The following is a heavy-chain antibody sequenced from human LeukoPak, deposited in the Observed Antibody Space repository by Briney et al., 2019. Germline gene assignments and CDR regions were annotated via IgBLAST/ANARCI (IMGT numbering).Heavy chain of an antibody. D-gene: IGHD6-19*01. J-gene: IGHJ4*02. CDR2: ISYDGSNK. CDR1: GFTFSSYA. V-gene: IGHV3-30-3*01. CDR3: AVEVAGNFDY. Sequence: GGSLRLSCAASGFTFSSYAIHWVRQAPGKGLEWVAVISYDGSNKYYADSVKGRFTISRDNSKNTLYLQMNSLRAEDTAVYYCAVEVAGNFDYWGQGTLATVSS.